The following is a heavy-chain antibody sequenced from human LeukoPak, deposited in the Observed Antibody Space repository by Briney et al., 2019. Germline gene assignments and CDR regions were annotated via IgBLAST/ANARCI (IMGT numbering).Heavy chain of an antibody. CDR2: ISGSGGST. D-gene: IGHD4-23*01. J-gene: IGHJ4*02. CDR1: GFTFSSYA. CDR3: AKFSPYGGNSY. Sequence: GGSLRLSCAASGFTFSSYAMSWVRQAPGKGLEWVSAISGSGGSTYYVDSVKGRFTISRDNSKNTLYLQMNSLRAEDTALYYCAKFSPYGGNSYWGQGTLVTVSS. V-gene: IGHV3-23*01.